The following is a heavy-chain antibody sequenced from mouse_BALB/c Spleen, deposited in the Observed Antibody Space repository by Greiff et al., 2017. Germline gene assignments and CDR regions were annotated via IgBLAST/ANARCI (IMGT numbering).Heavy chain of an antibody. J-gene: IGHJ1*01. V-gene: IGHV1-7*01. CDR3: ARLGLLPHWYFDV. CDR1: GYTFTSYW. Sequence: QVQLKESGAELAKPGASVKMSCKASGYTFTSYWMHWVKQRPGQGLEWIGYINPSTGYTEYNQKFKDKATLTADKSSSTAYMQLSSLTSEDSAVYYCARLGLLPHWYFDVWGAGTTVTVSS. CDR2: INPSTGYT. D-gene: IGHD2-3*01.